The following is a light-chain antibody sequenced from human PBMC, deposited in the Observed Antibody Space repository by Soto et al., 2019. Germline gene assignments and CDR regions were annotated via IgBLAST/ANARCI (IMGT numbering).Light chain of an antibody. CDR1: QSVSRSY. CDR3: QQYASSPPT. J-gene: IGKJ4*01. Sequence: EIVLTQSPGTLSLSPGERATLSCRASQSVSRSYLAWYQQKPGQPPRLLIYGASNRATGIPDRFSGSGSGTDFTLTIGRLEPEDFVVYYCQQYASSPPTFGGGTKVEIK. CDR2: GAS. V-gene: IGKV3-20*01.